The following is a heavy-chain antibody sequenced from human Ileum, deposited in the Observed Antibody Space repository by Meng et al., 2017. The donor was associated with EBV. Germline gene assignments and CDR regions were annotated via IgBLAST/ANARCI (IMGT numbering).Heavy chain of an antibody. Sequence: VELVESGGGVVQPGRSLGLSCTGSGFTFSSHGMHWVRQAPGRGLEWVGLIWYDGSDEFYSDSVKGRFTISRDNSKNTVYLQMESLRVEDTAVYYCARQVPHDLWGQGTLVTVSS. CDR3: ARQVPHDL. CDR2: IWYDGSDE. D-gene: IGHD4/OR15-4a*01. CDR1: GFTFSSHG. J-gene: IGHJ5*02. V-gene: IGHV3-33*01.